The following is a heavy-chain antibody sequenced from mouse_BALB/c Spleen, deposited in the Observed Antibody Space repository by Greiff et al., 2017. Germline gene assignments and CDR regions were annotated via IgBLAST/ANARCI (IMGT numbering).Heavy chain of an antibody. J-gene: IGHJ2*01. CDR2: ISSGGSYT. V-gene: IGHV5-6*01. Sequence: VQLKESGGDLVKPGGSLKLSCAASGFTFSSYGMSWVRQTPDKRLEWVATISSGGSYTYYPDSVKGRFTISRDNAKNTLYLQMSSLKSEDTAMYYCARRVRRVYFDYWGQGTTLTVSS. D-gene: IGHD2-14*01. CDR3: ARRVRRVYFDY. CDR1: GFTFSSYG.